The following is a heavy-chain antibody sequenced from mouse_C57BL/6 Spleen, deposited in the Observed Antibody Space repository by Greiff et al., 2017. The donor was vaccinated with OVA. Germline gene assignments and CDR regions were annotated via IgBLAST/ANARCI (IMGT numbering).Heavy chain of an antibody. V-gene: IGHV1-64*01. CDR3: ASFYDGYPWFAY. J-gene: IGHJ3*01. CDR1: GYTFTSYW. D-gene: IGHD2-3*01. Sequence: VQLQQPGAELVKPGASVKLSCKASGYTFTSYWMHWVKQRPGQGLEWIGMIHPNSGSTNYNEKFKSKATLTVDKSSSTAYMQLSSLTSEDSAVYYCASFYDGYPWFAYWGQGTLVTVSA. CDR2: IHPNSGST.